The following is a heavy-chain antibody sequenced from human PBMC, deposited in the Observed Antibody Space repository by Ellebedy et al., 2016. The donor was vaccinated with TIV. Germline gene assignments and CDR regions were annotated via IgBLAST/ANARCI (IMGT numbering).Heavy chain of an antibody. CDR2: INHSGST. CDR1: GGSFSGYY. V-gene: IGHV4-34*01. Sequence: MPSETLSLTCAVYGGSFSGYYWSWIRQPPGKGLEWIGEINHSGSTNYNPSLKSRVTISVDTSKNQFSLKLSSVTAADTAVYYCARSPDSSGWYYADYWGQGTLVTVSS. D-gene: IGHD6-19*01. J-gene: IGHJ4*02. CDR3: ARSPDSSGWYYADY.